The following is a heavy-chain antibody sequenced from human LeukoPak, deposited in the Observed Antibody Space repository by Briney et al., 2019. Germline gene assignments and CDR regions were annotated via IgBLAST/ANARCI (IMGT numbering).Heavy chain of an antibody. CDR1: GFPFSSYA. J-gene: IGHJ4*02. V-gene: IGHV3-64*01. Sequence: GGSLRLSCAASGFPFSSYAMHWVRQAPGKGLEYVSAISSNGGSTYYANSVKGRFTISRDNSKNTLYLQMGSLRAEDMAVYYCARDEGSGHFDYWGQGALVTVSS. CDR2: ISSNGGST. CDR3: ARDEGSGHFDY.